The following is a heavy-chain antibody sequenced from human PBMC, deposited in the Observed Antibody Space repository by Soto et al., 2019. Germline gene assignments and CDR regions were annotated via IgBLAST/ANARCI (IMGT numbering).Heavy chain of an antibody. J-gene: IGHJ6*03. CDR3: ARLYSGYDYFTYYYYYMDV. V-gene: IGHV4-59*08. CDR2: IYYSGST. Sequence: PSETLSLTCTVSGGSISRYYWRWLRQPPGKGLEWIGYIYYSGSTNYNPSLKSRVTISVDTSKNQFSLKLSSVTAADTAVYYCARLYSGYDYFTYYYYYMDVWGKGTTVTVSS. D-gene: IGHD5-12*01. CDR1: GGSISRYY.